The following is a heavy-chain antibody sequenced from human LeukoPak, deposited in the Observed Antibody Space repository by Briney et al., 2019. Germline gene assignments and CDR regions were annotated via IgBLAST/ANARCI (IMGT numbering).Heavy chain of an antibody. CDR1: QFTFSSYS. CDR2: ISSSSSYI. CDR3: ARASTMTGGAFDI. Sequence: PGGSLRLSCVASQFTFSSYSMNWVRQAPGKGLEWVSSISSSSSYIYYADSVKGRFTISRDNAKNSLYLQMNSLRAEDTAVYYCARASTMTGGAFDIWGQGTMVTVSS. V-gene: IGHV3-21*01. D-gene: IGHD3-22*01. J-gene: IGHJ3*02.